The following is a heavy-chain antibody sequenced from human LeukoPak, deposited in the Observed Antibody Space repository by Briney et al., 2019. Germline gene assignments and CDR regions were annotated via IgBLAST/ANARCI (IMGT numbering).Heavy chain of an antibody. Sequence: GGSPRLSCAASGFTFSSYAMHWVRQAPGKGLEWVAVISYDGSNKYYADSVKGRFTISRDNSKNTLYLQMNSLRAEDTAVYYCARGSQQLVDSADYWGQGTLVTVSS. CDR1: GFTFSSYA. J-gene: IGHJ4*02. CDR3: ARGSQQLVDSADY. V-gene: IGHV3-30*04. CDR2: ISYDGSNK. D-gene: IGHD6-13*01.